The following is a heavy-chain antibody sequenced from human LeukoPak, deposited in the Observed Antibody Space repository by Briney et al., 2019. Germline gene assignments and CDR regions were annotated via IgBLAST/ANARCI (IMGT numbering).Heavy chain of an antibody. CDR2: ISDSGGST. Sequence: GGSLRLSCAASGFAFRSYGMSWVRQAPGKGLEWVSGISDSGGSTYYADSVKGRFTISRDNSKSTLYIQMNSLRAEDTAVYYCARAKPKNMVRGLIMRRESRYYFDYWGQGTLVTVSS. V-gene: IGHV3-23*01. D-gene: IGHD3-10*01. CDR3: ARAKPKNMVRGLIMRRESRYYFDY. J-gene: IGHJ4*02. CDR1: GFAFRSYG.